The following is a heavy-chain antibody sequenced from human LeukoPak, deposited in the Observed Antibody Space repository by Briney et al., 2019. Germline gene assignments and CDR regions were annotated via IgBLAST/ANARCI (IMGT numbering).Heavy chain of an antibody. CDR3: AKDSFGVDIVATNPYYFDY. Sequence: GGSLRLSCAVSGFTFSSYWMHWVRQAPGKGLVWVSRLSTDGSSTSYADSVKGRFTTSRDNSKNTLYLQMNSLRAEDTAVYYCAKDSFGVDIVATNPYYFDYWGQGTLVTVSS. CDR2: LSTDGSST. D-gene: IGHD5-12*01. J-gene: IGHJ4*02. V-gene: IGHV3-74*01. CDR1: GFTFSSYW.